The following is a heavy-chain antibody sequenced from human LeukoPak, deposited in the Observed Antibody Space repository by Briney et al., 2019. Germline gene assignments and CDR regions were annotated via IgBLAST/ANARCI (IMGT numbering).Heavy chain of an antibody. CDR2: IYSGGST. Sequence: GGSLRLSCAASGFTVSSNYMSWVRQAPGKGLEWVSVIYSGGSTYYSDSVKGRFTISRDNSKNTLYLQMNSLRAEDTAVYYCARDSGSYLYYYYGMDVWGQGTTVTVSS. CDR3: ARDSGSYLYYYYGMDV. CDR1: GFTVSSNY. J-gene: IGHJ6*02. D-gene: IGHD1-26*01. V-gene: IGHV3-53*01.